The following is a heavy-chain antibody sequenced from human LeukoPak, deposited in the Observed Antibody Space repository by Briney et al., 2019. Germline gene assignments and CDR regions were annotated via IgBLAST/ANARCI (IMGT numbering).Heavy chain of an antibody. CDR2: ISSIGSTI. Sequence: GGSLRLSRAASGLTFSSCEMNWLRQAPGKGLEWVSYISSIGSTIYYADSVKGRFTISRDNAKNSLYLQMNSLRGDDTAVYYCARPMGDGYNYNAFDIWGQGTMVTVSS. CDR3: ARPMGDGYNYNAFDI. CDR1: GLTFSSCE. J-gene: IGHJ3*02. V-gene: IGHV3-48*03. D-gene: IGHD5-24*01.